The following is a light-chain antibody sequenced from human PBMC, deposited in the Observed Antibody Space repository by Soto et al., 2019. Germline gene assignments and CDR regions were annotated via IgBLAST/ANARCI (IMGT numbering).Light chain of an antibody. CDR3: SSYSTYRTLEV. J-gene: IGLJ1*01. CDR1: NTDIGGYNY. Sequence: QSVLTQPDSVSGSPGESITISCTGTNTDIGGYNYVSWYQQHPGKAPKLVIYDVSSRPSGVSSRFSGSKSGYTASLTISGLQAEDDAHYYCSSYSTYRTLEVFGTGTKVTVL. CDR2: DVS. V-gene: IGLV2-14*03.